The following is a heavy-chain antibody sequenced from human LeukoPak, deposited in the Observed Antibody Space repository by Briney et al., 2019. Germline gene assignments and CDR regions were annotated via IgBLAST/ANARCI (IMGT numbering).Heavy chain of an antibody. J-gene: IGHJ4*02. D-gene: IGHD6-19*01. CDR3: AKDLSYSSGWYGFDY. CDR2: VSGSSGRT. CDR1: GFIFSSHA. Sequence: GGSLRLSCAASGFIFSSHAMSWVRQAPGKGLEWVAGVSGSSGRTYYAASVKGRFTISRDSSKNTLSLEMNSLSAADTAVYYCAKDLSYSSGWYGFDYWGQGTLVTVSS. V-gene: IGHV3-23*01.